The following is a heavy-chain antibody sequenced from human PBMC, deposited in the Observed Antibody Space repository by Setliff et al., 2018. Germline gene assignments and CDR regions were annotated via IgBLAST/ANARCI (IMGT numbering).Heavy chain of an antibody. CDR2: ISARDGTT. J-gene: IGHJ4*02. CDR3: ARGSSLTSCGPDY. CDR1: GYTFTNYY. D-gene: IGHD2-2*01. Sequence: ASVKVSCKASGYTFTNYYIHWVRQAPGQGPEWMGIISARDGTTTYAQKFQGRVTMTRDTSTNTVYMQLSSLKSDDTAVYYCARGSSLTSCGPDYWGQGSLVTVSS. V-gene: IGHV1-46*01.